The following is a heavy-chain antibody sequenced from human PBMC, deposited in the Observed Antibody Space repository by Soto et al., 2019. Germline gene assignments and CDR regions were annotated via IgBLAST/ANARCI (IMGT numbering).Heavy chain of an antibody. J-gene: IGHJ4*02. D-gene: IGHD3-3*01. CDR3: GRHASDFPDLDY. CDR1: GGSISSYY. Sequence: PSETLSLTCTVSGGSISSYYWSWIRQPPGKGLEWIGYIYYSGSTNYNPSLKSRVTISVDTSKNQFSLTLSSVTAADPAVYYCGRHASDFPDLDYWGQGTLVTVSS. V-gene: IGHV4-59*08. CDR2: IYYSGST.